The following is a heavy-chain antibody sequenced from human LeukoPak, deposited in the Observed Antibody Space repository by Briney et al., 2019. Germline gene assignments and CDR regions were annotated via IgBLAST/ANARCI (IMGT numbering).Heavy chain of an antibody. Sequence: SVKVSCKASGGTFSCYAISWVRQAPGQGLEWMGGIIPIFGTANYAQKFQGRVTITADESTSTAYMELSSLRSEDTAVYYCARGDGYYKYYFDYWGQGTLVTVSS. D-gene: IGHD5-24*01. CDR1: GGTFSCYA. CDR3: ARGDGYYKYYFDY. V-gene: IGHV1-69*13. J-gene: IGHJ4*02. CDR2: IIPIFGTA.